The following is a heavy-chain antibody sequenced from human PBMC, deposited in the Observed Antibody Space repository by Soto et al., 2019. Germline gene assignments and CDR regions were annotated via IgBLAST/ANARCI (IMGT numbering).Heavy chain of an antibody. Sequence: SAKRCCEASGVTFGSNSIRWLRHYPRQGLEWMGGIIPIFGTANYAQKFQGRVTITADESTSTAYMELSSLRSEDTAVYYCARDPLKDSSSWRWYVWGVARYYNYGTDVWGHGTTVTVSS. CDR3: ARDPLKDSSSWRWYVWGVARYYNYGTDV. V-gene: IGHV1-69*01. CDR2: IIPIFGTA. J-gene: IGHJ6*02. CDR1: GVTFGSNS. D-gene: IGHD6-13*01.